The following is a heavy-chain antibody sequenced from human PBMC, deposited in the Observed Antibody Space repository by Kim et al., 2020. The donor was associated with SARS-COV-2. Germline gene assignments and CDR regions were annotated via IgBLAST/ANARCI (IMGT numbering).Heavy chain of an antibody. CDR3: ARGPRITMVRGVSRYNWFDP. CDR1: GGSISSYY. D-gene: IGHD3-10*01. V-gene: IGHV4-59*13. Sequence: SETLSLTCTVSGGSISSYYWSWIRQPPGKGLEWIGYIYYSGSTNYNPSLKSRVTISVDTSKNQFSLKLSSVTAADTAVYYCARGPRITMVRGVSRYNWFDPLGPGTLVTVSS. CDR2: IYYSGST. J-gene: IGHJ5*02.